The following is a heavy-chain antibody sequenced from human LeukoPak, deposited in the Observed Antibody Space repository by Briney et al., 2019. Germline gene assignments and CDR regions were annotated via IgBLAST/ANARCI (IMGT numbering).Heavy chain of an antibody. V-gene: IGHV4-38-2*01. CDR1: GYSISGGYY. CDR3: ARHGYNSHSPNWFDP. Sequence: PSETLSLTCAVSGYSISGGYYWGWIRQPPGKGLKRIGSIYYTGRTYYNPSLKSRVTISVDTSKNQFSLKLSSVTAADTAVYYCARHGYNSHSPNWFDPWGQGTLVTVSS. CDR2: IYYTGRT. J-gene: IGHJ5*02. D-gene: IGHD5-24*01.